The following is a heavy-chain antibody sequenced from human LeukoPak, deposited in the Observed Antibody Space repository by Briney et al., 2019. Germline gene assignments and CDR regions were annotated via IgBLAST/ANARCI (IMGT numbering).Heavy chain of an antibody. J-gene: IGHJ4*02. Sequence: SETLSLACTVCDASISRYYWSWIRQPPGKGLEWIGYIYYSGSTNYNPSLKSRVTISVATSKNQFPLNLSSVTAADTAVYYCARVEQWLAPIDYWGQGTLVTVSS. CDR2: IYYSGST. CDR1: DASISRYY. V-gene: IGHV4-59*01. D-gene: IGHD6-19*01. CDR3: ARVEQWLAPIDY.